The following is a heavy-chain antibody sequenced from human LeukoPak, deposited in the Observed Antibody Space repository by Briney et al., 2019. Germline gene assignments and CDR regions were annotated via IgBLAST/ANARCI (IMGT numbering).Heavy chain of an antibody. V-gene: IGHV3-74*01. CDR1: GFTFSNSW. CDR2: INSDGKTT. CDR3: AKDYPPY. Sequence: GGSLRLSCVASGFTFSNSWMHWVRQAPGKGLVWVSRINSDGKTTTYADSVKGRFTISRDNADNTLYLQMNSLSAEDTALYYCAKDYPPYLGQGTLVTVSA. J-gene: IGHJ4*02.